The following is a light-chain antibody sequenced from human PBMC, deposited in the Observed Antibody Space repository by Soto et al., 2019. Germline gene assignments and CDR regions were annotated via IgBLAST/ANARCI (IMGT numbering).Light chain of an antibody. CDR3: QNYNGAPWT. CDR2: AAS. V-gene: IGKV1-27*01. J-gene: IGKJ1*01. Sequence: DIQMTKSPSSLSASVGDRVTITCRASKVISHYIVWYQQKQGKVPKLLSYAASTLQSGVPSRFSGSGSGTDFTLTISSLQPEDVATFYCQNYNGAPWTFGQGTKVEIK. CDR1: KVISHY.